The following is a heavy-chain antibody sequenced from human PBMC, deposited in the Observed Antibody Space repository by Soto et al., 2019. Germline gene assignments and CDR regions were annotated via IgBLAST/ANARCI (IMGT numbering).Heavy chain of an antibody. CDR1: GFTFSSYA. D-gene: IGHD3-22*01. J-gene: IGHJ4*02. V-gene: IGHV3-23*01. CDR3: ATMNDYDSSGYYFDY. Sequence: GESLKISCAASGFTFSSYAMSWVRQAPGKGLDWVSAISGSGGSTYYADSVKGRFTISRDNSKNTLYLQMNSLRAEDTAVYYCATMNDYDSSGYYFDYWGQGTLVTVSS. CDR2: ISGSGGST.